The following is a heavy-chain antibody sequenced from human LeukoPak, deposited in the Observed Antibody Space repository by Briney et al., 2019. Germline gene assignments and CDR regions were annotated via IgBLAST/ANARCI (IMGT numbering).Heavy chain of an antibody. V-gene: IGHV1-69*13. CDR1: GGTFSSYA. D-gene: IGHD4-17*01. CDR3: ARGNHDGEYVVSGYYFYMDV. Sequence: ASVKVSCKASGGTFSSYAISWVRRAPGQGLEWMGGIIPIFGTANYAQTFQGRVTITADESTRTAYMELSSLRLDDTAIYYCARGNHDGEYVVSGYYFYMDVWGKGTTVTVSS. J-gene: IGHJ6*03. CDR2: IIPIFGTA.